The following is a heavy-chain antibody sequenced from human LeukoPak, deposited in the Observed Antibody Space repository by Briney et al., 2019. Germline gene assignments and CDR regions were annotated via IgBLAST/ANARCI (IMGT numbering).Heavy chain of an antibody. V-gene: IGHV4-59*01. J-gene: IGHJ6*03. CDR2: IYSSGIT. Sequence: SETLSLTCTVSGGSINSYYWSWIRQPPGKGLEWIGYIYSSGITTYNPSLKSRVTISVDTSQNQFSLRLSSVTAADTAVYYCARDIFQRSPMDVWGKGATVTVSS. CDR1: GGSINSYY. D-gene: IGHD2-21*01. CDR3: ARDIFQRSPMDV.